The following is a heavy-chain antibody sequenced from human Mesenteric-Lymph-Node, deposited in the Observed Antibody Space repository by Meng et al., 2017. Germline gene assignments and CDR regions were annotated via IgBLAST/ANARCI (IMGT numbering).Heavy chain of an antibody. V-gene: IGHV3-13*01. D-gene: IGHD6-19*01. CDR3: AKDVVAGIGAGALDA. CDR2: IGTAGDT. CDR1: GFTFSTYR. J-gene: IGHJ3*01. Sequence: GESLKISCAASGFTFSTYRMNWVRQAPGKGLEWVSAIGTAGDTYYPGSVKGQFTISRENAKNTLDLQLDSLRAEDTAVYYCAKDVVAGIGAGALDAWGRGTVVTVSS.